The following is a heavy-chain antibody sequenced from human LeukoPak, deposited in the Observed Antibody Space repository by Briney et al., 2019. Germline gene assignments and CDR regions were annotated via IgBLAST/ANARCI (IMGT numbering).Heavy chain of an antibody. V-gene: IGHV4-34*01. CDR3: ARGGSDYSNYYNWFDP. CDR1: GFTVNSNY. Sequence: GSLRLSCAASGFTVNSNYMNWVRQAPGKGLEWIGEINHSGSTNYNPSLKSRVTISVDTSKNQFSLKLSSVTAADTAVYYCARGGSDYSNYYNWFDPWGQGTLVTVSS. CDR2: INHSGST. D-gene: IGHD4-11*01. J-gene: IGHJ5*02.